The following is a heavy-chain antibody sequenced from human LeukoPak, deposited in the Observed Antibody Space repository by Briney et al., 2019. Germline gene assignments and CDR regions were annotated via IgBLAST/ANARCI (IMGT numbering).Heavy chain of an antibody. D-gene: IGHD6-13*01. Sequence: GASVKVSCKASGYTSTGYYMHWVRQAPGQGLEWMGWINPNSGGTNYAQKFQGRVTMTRDTSISTAYMELSRLRSDDTAVYYCARDWGEPQLVPEDDYWGQGTLVTVSS. CDR1: GYTSTGYY. J-gene: IGHJ4*02. V-gene: IGHV1-2*02. CDR2: INPNSGGT. CDR3: ARDWGEPQLVPEDDY.